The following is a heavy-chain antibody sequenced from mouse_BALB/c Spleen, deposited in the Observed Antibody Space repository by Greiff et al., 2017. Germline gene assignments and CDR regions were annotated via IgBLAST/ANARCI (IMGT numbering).Heavy chain of an antibody. V-gene: IGHV3-2*02. CDR3: ASYYRYDYAMDY. Sequence: EVKLLESGPGLVKPSQSLSLTCTVTGYSITSDYAWNWIRQFPGNKLEWMGYISYSGSTSYNPSLKSRISITRDTSKNQFFLQLNSVTTEDTATYYGASYYRYDYAMDYWGQGTSVTVSS. CDR2: ISYSGST. CDR1: GYSITSDYA. J-gene: IGHJ4*01. D-gene: IGHD2-14*01.